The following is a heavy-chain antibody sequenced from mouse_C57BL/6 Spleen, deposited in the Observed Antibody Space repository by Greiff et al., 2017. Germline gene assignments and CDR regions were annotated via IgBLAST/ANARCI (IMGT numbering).Heavy chain of an antibody. V-gene: IGHV1-69*01. D-gene: IGHD1-1*01. CDR3: ARSCYGSSGGYFDY. CDR1: GYTFTSYW. Sequence: QVQLQQPGAELVMPGASVKLSCKASGYTFTSYWMHWVKQRPGQGLEWIGEIDPSDSYTNYNQKFKGKSTLTVDKSSSTAYMQLSSLTSEDSAVYYCARSCYGSSGGYFDYWGQGTTLTVSS. CDR2: IDPSDSYT. J-gene: IGHJ2*01.